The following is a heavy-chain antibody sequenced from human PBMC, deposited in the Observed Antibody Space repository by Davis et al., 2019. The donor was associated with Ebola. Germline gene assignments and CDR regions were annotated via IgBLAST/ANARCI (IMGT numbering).Heavy chain of an antibody. CDR1: GFTFSSFS. J-gene: IGHJ3*02. V-gene: IGHV3-23*01. D-gene: IGHD2-21*02. CDR3: ARDPRGDPRSAFDI. CDR2: LSGSGGST. Sequence: GESLKISCAGSGFTFSSFSMSWVRQAPGKGLEWVSALSGSGGSTYYADSVKGRFTISRDNSKNTLYLQMNSLRAEDTAVYYCARDPRGDPRSAFDIWGQGTMVTVSS.